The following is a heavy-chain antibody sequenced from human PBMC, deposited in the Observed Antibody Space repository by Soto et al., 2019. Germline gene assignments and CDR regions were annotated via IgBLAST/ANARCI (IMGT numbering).Heavy chain of an antibody. Sequence: GAAVKVYCKASGGGNLRDYRTTWVPRAPGQGLEWMGGIIPKLGSANYAQKFQGRVTITADESTNSVYMELRSLRSDDTAVYYRARGGKGYNFGAVQWCQGTPVTVPS. J-gene: IGHJ4*02. CDR2: IIPKLGSA. D-gene: IGHD5-12*01. CDR1: GGGNLRDYR. V-gene: IGHV1-69*13. CDR3: ARGGKGYNFGAVQ.